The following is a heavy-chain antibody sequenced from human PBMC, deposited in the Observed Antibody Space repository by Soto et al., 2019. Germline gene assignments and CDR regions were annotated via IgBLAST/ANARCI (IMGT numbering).Heavy chain of an antibody. J-gene: IGHJ4*02. CDR1: GFTFSSYW. Sequence: GGSLRLSCAASGFTFSSYWMSWVRQAPGKGLEWVANIKQDGSEKYYVDSVKGRFTISRDNAKNSLYLQMNSLRAEDTAVYYCARDLAVSIIAAAGTSDYWGQGTLVTVSS. CDR2: IKQDGSEK. CDR3: ARDLAVSIIAAAGTSDY. D-gene: IGHD6-13*01. V-gene: IGHV3-7*01.